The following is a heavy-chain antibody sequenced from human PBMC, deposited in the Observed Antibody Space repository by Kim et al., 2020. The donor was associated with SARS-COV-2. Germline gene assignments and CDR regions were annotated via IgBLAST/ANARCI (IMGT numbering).Heavy chain of an antibody. CDR3: AREGIGGSYYGDYYYYGMDV. CDR1: GFTFSSYA. CDR2: ISYDGSNK. Sequence: GGSLRLSCAASGFTFSSYAMHWVRQAPGKGLEWVAVISYDGSNKYYADSVKGRFTISRDNSKNTLYLQMNSLSAEDTAVYYCAREGIGGSYYGDYYYYGMDVWGQGTTVTVAS. D-gene: IGHD1-26*01. V-gene: IGHV3-30*04. J-gene: IGHJ6*02.